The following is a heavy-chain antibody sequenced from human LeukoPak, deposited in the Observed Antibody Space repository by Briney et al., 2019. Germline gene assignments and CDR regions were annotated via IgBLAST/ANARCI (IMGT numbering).Heavy chain of an antibody. CDR1: GGTFSSYA. CDR2: IIPIFGTA. J-gene: IGHJ6*03. Sequence: GSSVKVSCKASGGTFSSYAISWVRQAPGQGLEWMGGIIPIFGTANYALKFQGRVTITTDESTSTAYMELSSLRSEDTAVYYCASCSSSVSYYYYMDVWGKGTTVTVSS. V-gene: IGHV1-69*05. CDR3: ASCSSSVSYYYYMDV. D-gene: IGHD6-6*01.